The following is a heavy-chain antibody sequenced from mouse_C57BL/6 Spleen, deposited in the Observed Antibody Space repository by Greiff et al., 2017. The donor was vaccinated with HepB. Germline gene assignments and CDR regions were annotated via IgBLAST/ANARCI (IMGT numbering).Heavy chain of an antibody. Sequence: QVQLQQPGAELVRPGSSVKLSCKASGYTFTSYWMHWVKQRPIQGLEWIGNIDPSDSETHYNQKFKDKATLTVDKSSSTAYMQLSSLTSEDSAVYYCARVDISIYYGPGYFDYWGQGTTLTVSS. D-gene: IGHD2-1*01. CDR3: ARVDISIYYGPGYFDY. J-gene: IGHJ2*01. CDR2: IDPSDSET. V-gene: IGHV1-52*01. CDR1: GYTFTSYW.